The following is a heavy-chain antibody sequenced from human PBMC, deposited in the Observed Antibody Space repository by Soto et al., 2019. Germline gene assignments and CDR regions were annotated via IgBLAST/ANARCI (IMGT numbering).Heavy chain of an antibody. CDR3: ARGYLEAYSYVPV. D-gene: IGHD3-10*02. J-gene: IGHJ4*02. CDR2: IYYSGST. Sequence: SETLSLTXTVSGSSISRGGYYWSWIRQHPRKGLEWIGYIYYSGSTYYNPSLKSRVTISVDTSKNQFSLKLSSVTAADPAVYYCARGYLEAYSYVPVWGQGTLVTVSS. CDR1: GSSISRGGYY. V-gene: IGHV4-31*02.